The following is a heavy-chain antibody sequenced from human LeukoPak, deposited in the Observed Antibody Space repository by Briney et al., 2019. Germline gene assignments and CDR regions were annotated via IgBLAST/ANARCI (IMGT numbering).Heavy chain of an antibody. CDR2: ISGSGGST. CDR1: GFSFSNFT. Sequence: QPGGSLRLSCEVSGFSFSNFTMSGVRPAAGKGLEWVSAISGSGGSTYYAGSVQGRVTISRDNSKNTLYLKMNSMRAEDTAVYYCEKDAIGQYRTYYFDHWGQGTLVPVSS. V-gene: IGHV3-23*01. J-gene: IGHJ4*02. CDR3: EKDAIGQYRTYYFDH. D-gene: IGHD1-1*01.